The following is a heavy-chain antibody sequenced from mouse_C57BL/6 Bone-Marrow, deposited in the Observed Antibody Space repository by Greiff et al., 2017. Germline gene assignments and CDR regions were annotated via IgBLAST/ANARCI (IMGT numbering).Heavy chain of an antibody. CDR1: GYTFTDSY. CDR3: ARRFYAGFAY. D-gene: IGHD1-1*01. J-gene: IGHJ3*01. CDR2: INPYNGGT. Sequence: VHVKQSGPVLVKPGASVKMSCKASGYTFTDSYMNWVKQSHGKSLEWIGVINPYNGGTSYNQKFKGKATLTVDKSSSTAYMELNSLTSEDSAVYYCARRFYAGFAYWGQGTLVTVSA. V-gene: IGHV1-19*01.